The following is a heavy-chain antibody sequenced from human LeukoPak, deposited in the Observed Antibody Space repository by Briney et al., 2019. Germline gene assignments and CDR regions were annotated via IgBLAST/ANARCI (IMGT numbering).Heavy chain of an antibody. CDR1: GGSFSGYY. CDR2: IYYGGST. D-gene: IGHD3-9*01. J-gene: IGHJ4*02. Sequence: SETLSLTCAVYGGSFSGYYWSWIRQPPGKGLEWIGSIYYGGSTHYNPSLKSRVTISLDTSKNQFSLKVRSVTAADTALYFCARDADYDTLTGYSGFDIWGQGTLVTVSS. CDR3: ARDADYDTLTGYSGFDI. V-gene: IGHV4-34*09.